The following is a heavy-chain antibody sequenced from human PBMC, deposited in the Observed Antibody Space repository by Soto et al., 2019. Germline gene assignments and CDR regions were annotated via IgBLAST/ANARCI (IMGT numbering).Heavy chain of an antibody. V-gene: IGHV1-46*01. Sequence: NVARKSAGYTNTRYHIHWVSKKQEQGLEWMGIINPSGGSTSYAQKFQGRATMTRDTSTSTVYMELSSLRSEDTAVYYCARDGSLAVAGTLLDYWGQGTLVTVSS. D-gene: IGHD6-19*01. CDR2: INPSGGST. CDR3: ARDGSLAVAGTLLDY. J-gene: IGHJ4*02. CDR1: GYTNTRYH.